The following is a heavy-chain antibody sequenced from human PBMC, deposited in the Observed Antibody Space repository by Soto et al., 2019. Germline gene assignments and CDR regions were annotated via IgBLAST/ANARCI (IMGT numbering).Heavy chain of an antibody. V-gene: IGHV4-34*01. J-gene: IGHJ4*02. Sequence: SETLSLTCSVYGGSFSGYYWSWIRQPPGKGLEWIGEINHSGSTNYNPSLKSRVTISVDTSKNQFSLKLSSVTAADTAVYYCARGQGYCSVGSCFAWAWGQGTRVTFP. CDR1: GGSFSGYY. D-gene: IGHD2-15*01. CDR3: ARGQGYCSVGSCFAWA. CDR2: INHSGST.